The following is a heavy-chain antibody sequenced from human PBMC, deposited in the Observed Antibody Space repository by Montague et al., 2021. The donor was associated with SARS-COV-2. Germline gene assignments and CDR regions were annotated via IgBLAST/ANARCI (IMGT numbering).Heavy chain of an antibody. V-gene: IGHV4-31*03. CDR3: AASGRRGYSNPFHH. Sequence: TLSLTCTVSGDSITSGGYFWDWIRQHPGKGLEYIGAISYSGSTYYKPSLTSRVSISMDTSKNAFSLSLHSVTAADTAVYFCAASGRRGYSNPFHHCGRESLVTASS. D-gene: IGHD4-11*01. CDR1: GDSITSGGYF. CDR2: ISYSGST. J-gene: IGHJ4*02.